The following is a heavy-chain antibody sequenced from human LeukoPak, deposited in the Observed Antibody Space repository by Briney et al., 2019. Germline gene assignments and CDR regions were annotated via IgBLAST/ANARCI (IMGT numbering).Heavy chain of an antibody. CDR2: IYAGGST. Sequence: PGGSLRLSCAASGFTFSSYSMNWVRQAPGRGLEWVSVIYAGGSTYYADSVKGRFTISRDNSKNTLYLQMNSLRAEDTAVYYCARLSVLPGEYYFDYWGQGTLVTVSS. D-gene: IGHD3-10*01. V-gene: IGHV3-53*01. CDR3: ARLSVLPGEYYFDY. CDR1: GFTFSSYS. J-gene: IGHJ4*02.